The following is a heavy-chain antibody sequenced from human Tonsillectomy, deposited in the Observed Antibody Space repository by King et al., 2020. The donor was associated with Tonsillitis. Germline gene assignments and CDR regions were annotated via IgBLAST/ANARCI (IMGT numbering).Heavy chain of an antibody. CDR1: GYSFANHW. V-gene: IGHV5-51*01. CDR3: ASAGQGTADYDAFNV. J-gene: IGHJ3*01. Sequence: QLVQSGAEVKKPGESLKISCKGSGYSFANHWIGWVRQMPGRGLEWVSIIYPDYSDTRYSPSFQGQVTISADRSISTAYLQWSSLKASDSAMYWCASAGQGTADYDAFNVWGQGTMVTVSS. CDR2: IYPDYSDT. D-gene: IGHD1/OR15-1a*01.